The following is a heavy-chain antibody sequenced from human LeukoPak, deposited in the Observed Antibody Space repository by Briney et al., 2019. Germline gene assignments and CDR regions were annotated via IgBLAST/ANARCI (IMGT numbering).Heavy chain of an antibody. D-gene: IGHD6-6*01. V-gene: IGHV3-23*01. Sequence: GGSLRLSCTASGFTFSSYAMNWVRQAPGKGLEWVSAISGSGESTYYADSVKGRFTISRENSKSTLYLQTNSLRAEDTALYYCAKARGYSSSSENNWFDPWGQGTLVTVSS. CDR1: GFTFSSYA. CDR3: AKARGYSSSSENNWFDP. J-gene: IGHJ5*02. CDR2: ISGSGEST.